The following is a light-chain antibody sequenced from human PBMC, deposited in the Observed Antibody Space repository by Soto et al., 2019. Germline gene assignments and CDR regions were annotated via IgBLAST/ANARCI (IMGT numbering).Light chain of an antibody. V-gene: IGLV4-69*01. J-gene: IGLJ3*02. CDR3: QTWGTGIWV. CDR1: SGHSSYA. Sequence: QLVLTQSPSASAXXXXXXXLTCTLSSGHSSYAIAWHQQQPEKGPRYLMRLNSDGSHTKGDGIPDRFSGSSSGAERYLTISSLQSEDEADYYCQTWGTGIWVFGGGTKVTVL. CDR2: LNSDGSH.